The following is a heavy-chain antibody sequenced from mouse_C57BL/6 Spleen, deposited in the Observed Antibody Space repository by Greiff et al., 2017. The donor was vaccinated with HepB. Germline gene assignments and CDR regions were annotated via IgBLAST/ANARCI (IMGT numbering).Heavy chain of an antibody. V-gene: IGHV1-55*01. D-gene: IGHD2-2*01. CDR2: IYPGSGST. CDR3: ARRLRRYWYFDV. Sequence: QVQLQQPGAELVKPGASVKMSCKASGYTFTSYWITWVKQRPAQGLEWIGDIYPGSGSTNYNEKFKSKATLTVDTSSSTAYMQLSSLTSEDSAVYYCARRLRRYWYFDVWGTGTTVTVSS. J-gene: IGHJ1*03. CDR1: GYTFTSYW.